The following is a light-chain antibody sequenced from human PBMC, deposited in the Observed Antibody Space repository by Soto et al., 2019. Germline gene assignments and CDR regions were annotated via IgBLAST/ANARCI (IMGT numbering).Light chain of an antibody. CDR2: KAS. Sequence: DIQMTQSPSTLSASVGDRVTITCRASQSISSWLAWYQQKPGKAPKLLIYKASSLESGVPSRFSGSGSGTEFTLTTSSLQPDDFASYHCQQTYSDISFGGGTKV. V-gene: IGKV1-5*03. J-gene: IGKJ4*01. CDR3: QQTYSDIS. CDR1: QSISSW.